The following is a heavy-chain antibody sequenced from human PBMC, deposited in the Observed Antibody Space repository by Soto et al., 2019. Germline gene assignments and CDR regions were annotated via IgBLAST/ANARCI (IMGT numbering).Heavy chain of an antibody. V-gene: IGHV4-31*03. D-gene: IGHD6-13*01. CDR3: ARASSSPRFDY. J-gene: IGHJ4*02. CDR1: GGSISSGAYY. CDR2: IYYNGVT. Sequence: PSETLSLTCTVSGGSISSGAYYWNWIRQHPGKGLEWIGHIYYNGVTYYNPSLKSRVSISLDTSKSQFSLNLTSVTAADTAVYFCARASSSPRFDYWGQGTLVTVSS.